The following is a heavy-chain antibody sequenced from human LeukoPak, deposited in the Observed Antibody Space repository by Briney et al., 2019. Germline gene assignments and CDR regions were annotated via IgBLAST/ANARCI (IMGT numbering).Heavy chain of an antibody. CDR2: MNPNSGNT. Sequence: ASVKVSCKASGYTFTSYDINWVRQATGQGLEWMGWMNPNSGNTGYAQKFQGRVTITRDTSASTAYMELSSLRSEDTAVYYCARGGRVATIGGDLRYWGQGTLVTVSS. D-gene: IGHD5-12*01. V-gene: IGHV1-8*01. CDR1: GYTFTSYD. CDR3: ARGGRVATIGGDLRY. J-gene: IGHJ4*02.